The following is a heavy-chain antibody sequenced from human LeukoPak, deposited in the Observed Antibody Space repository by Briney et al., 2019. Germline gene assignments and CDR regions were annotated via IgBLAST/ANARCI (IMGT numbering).Heavy chain of an antibody. CDR1: GFTFSSYW. CDR2: INSDGSST. D-gene: IGHD3-22*01. V-gene: IGHV3-74*01. Sequence: GGSLRLSCAASGFTFSSYWMHWVRQAPGKGLVWVSHINSDGSSTRYADSVKGRFTISRDNAKNTLYLQMNSLRAEDTAVYYCARTPLYDSSGYYYPPYFDCWGQGTLVTVSS. J-gene: IGHJ4*02. CDR3: ARTPLYDSSGYYYPPYFDC.